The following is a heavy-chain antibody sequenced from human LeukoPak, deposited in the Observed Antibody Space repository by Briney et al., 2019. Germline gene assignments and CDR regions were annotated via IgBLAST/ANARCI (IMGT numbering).Heavy chain of an antibody. J-gene: IGHJ4*02. V-gene: IGHV4-31*03. CDR3: ARDSPGYSSSCGY. CDR1: GGSISSGGYY. CDR2: IYYSGST. Sequence: SETLSLTCTVSGGSISSGGYYWSWIRQHPGKGLEWIGYIYYSGSTYYNPSLKSRVTISVDTSKNQFSLKLSSVTAADTAVYYCARDSPGYSSSCGYWGQGTLVTVSS. D-gene: IGHD6-13*01.